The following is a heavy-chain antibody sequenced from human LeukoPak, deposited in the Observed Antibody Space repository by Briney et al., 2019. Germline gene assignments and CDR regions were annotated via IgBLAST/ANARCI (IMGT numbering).Heavy chain of an antibody. Sequence: PGGSLRLSCAASGFTLSNYVMHWVRQAPGKGLEWVAFTRYDGSDKYNADSLKGRFTISRDNSKNTLYLQMNSLRAEDTALYYCARKYCSSTSCYDGPYFDYWGQGTLVTVSS. J-gene: IGHJ4*02. CDR1: GFTLSNYV. V-gene: IGHV3-30*02. D-gene: IGHD2-2*01. CDR3: ARKYCSSTSCYDGPYFDY. CDR2: TRYDGSDK.